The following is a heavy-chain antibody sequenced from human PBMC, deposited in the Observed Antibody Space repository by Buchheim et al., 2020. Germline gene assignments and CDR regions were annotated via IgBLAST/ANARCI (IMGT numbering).Heavy chain of an antibody. Sequence: QVQLVESGGGVVQPGRSLRLSCAASGFTFSSYAMHWVRQAPGKGLVWVAVISYDGSNKYYADSVKGRFTISRDNAKNTLYLQMNSLRAEDTAVYYCARGPYGDFDYWGQGTL. CDR3: ARGPYGDFDY. CDR2: ISYDGSNK. D-gene: IGHD4-17*01. V-gene: IGHV3-30-3*01. J-gene: IGHJ4*02. CDR1: GFTFSSYA.